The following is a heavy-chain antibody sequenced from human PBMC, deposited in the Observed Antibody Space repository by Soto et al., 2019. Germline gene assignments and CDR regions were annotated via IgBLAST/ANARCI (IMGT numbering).Heavy chain of an antibody. V-gene: IGHV3-48*03. J-gene: IGHJ4*02. CDR2: INDIGSDV. D-gene: IGHD6-19*01. Sequence: QPVGSLRLSCVASGFTFVNYGMSWVRQAPGKGLEWIAYINDIGSDVYYADSVKGRFTIFRDNAKNSLHLQMNSLRADDTAIYHCATLPKPRDRSGWPVPTGYFDFWGQGTLVTVSS. CDR1: GFTFVNYG. CDR3: ATLPKPRDRSGWPVPTGYFDF.